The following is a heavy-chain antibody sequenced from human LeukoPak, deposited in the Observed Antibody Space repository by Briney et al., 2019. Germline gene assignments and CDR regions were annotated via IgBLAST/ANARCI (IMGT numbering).Heavy chain of an antibody. V-gene: IGHV3-21*01. CDR3: ARGVSWELPLPGDAFDI. CDR2: ISSSSSYI. J-gene: IGHJ3*02. CDR1: GFTFSSYS. Sequence: GGSLRLSCAASGFTFSSYSMNWVRQAPGKGLEWVSSISSSSSYIYYADSVKGRFTISRDNAKNSLYLQMNSLRAEDTAVYYCARGVSWELPLPGDAFDIWGQGTMVTVSS. D-gene: IGHD1-26*01.